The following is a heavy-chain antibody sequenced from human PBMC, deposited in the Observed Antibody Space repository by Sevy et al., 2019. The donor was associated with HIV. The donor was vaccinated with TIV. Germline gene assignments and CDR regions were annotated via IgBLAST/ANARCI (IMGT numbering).Heavy chain of an antibody. J-gene: IGHJ5*01. CDR2: IYHSGHT. Sequence: SETLSLTCAVSGYSISNGCYWGWIRQPPGKGLEWIGSIYHSGHTYKNPSLKSRVTISIDTSKNQISLKLRSVTAAETAVYYCARPSDSGIAVSPFESWGQGILVTVSS. V-gene: IGHV4-38-2*01. CDR1: GYSISNGCY. CDR3: ARPSDSGIAVSPFES. D-gene: IGHD6-19*01.